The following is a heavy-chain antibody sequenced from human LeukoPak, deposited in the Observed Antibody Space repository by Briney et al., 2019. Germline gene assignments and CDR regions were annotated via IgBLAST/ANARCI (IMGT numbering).Heavy chain of an antibody. J-gene: IGHJ5*02. CDR1: GYTFTNYG. V-gene: IGHV1-18*01. CDR3: ARKGCTGDCYRFDP. Sequence: ASVKVSCKASGYTFTNYGISWVRQAPGQGLEWMGWISAYNGNADYAQKLQGRVTMIIDTSTSTAYMEVRSLRSDDTAVYYCARKGCTGDCYRFDPWGQGTLVTVSS. CDR2: ISAYNGNA. D-gene: IGHD2-21*02.